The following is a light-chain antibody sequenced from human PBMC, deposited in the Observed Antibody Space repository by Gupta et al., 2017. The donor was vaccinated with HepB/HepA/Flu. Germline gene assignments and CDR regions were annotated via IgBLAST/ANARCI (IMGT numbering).Light chain of an antibody. J-gene: IGKJ2*04. CDR3: QQDCSSPSS. CDR1: QSVTSNY. Sequence: DNVLTQSPGTLSKSSGERVTLSCRASQSVTSNYLAWYQQKPGQAPRLLIYGASSRATGVPDRFSGSGSGTDFTLTITRLEPEDFGVYYCQQDCSSPSSFGQGTKVEIK. V-gene: IGKV3-20*01. CDR2: GAS.